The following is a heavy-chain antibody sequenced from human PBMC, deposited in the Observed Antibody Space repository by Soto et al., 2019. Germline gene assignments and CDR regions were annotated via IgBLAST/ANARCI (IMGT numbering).Heavy chain of an antibody. CDR2: ISYDGSNK. CDR3: AKDYTTSRSGIDI. J-gene: IGHJ6*02. V-gene: IGHV3-30*18. Sequence: GVSLRLSCAASGFTFSSYGMHWVRQAPGKGLEWVAGISYDGSNKYYADSVKGRFTISRDNSKNTLYLQMNSLRAEDTAVYYCAKDYTTSRSGIDIWGQGTMVTVS. CDR1: GFTFSSYG. D-gene: IGHD1-26*01.